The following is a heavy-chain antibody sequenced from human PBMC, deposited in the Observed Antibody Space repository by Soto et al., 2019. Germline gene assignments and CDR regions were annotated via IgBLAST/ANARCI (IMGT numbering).Heavy chain of an antibody. D-gene: IGHD2-21*01. Sequence: VGALRLSCVVSGFTFNNAWMSWVRQAPGKGLEWVGRIKKETDGGTTDYAASVKGRFSISRDDSKNTVFLQMNGLRTEDTAVYYCTTVFLWSYYFDNWGPGTLVTVSS. J-gene: IGHJ4*02. CDR2: IKKETDGGTT. CDR3: TTVFLWSYYFDN. CDR1: GFTFNNAW. V-gene: IGHV3-15*01.